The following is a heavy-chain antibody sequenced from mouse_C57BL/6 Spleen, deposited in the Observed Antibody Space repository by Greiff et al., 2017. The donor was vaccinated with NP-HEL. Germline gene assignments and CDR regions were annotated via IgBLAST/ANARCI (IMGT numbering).Heavy chain of an antibody. CDR3: TRDGDSYYSYYFDY. CDR2: ISSGGDYI. V-gene: IGHV5-9-1*02. Sequence: EVMLVESGEGLVKPGGSLKLSCAASGFTFSSYAMSWVRQTPEKRLEWVAYISSGGDYIYYADTVKGRFTISRDNARNTLYLQMSSLKSEDTAMYYCTRDGDSYYSYYFDYWGQGTTLTVSS. CDR1: GFTFSSYA. D-gene: IGHD2-12*01. J-gene: IGHJ2*01.